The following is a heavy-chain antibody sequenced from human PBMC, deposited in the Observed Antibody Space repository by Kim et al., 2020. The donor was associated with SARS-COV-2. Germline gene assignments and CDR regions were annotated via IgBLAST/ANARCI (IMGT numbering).Heavy chain of an antibody. CDR3: ARYGKRITMVRGVTQYYYYGMDV. J-gene: IGHJ6*02. Sequence: GGSLRLSCAASGFTFSSYGMHWVRQAPGKGLEWVAVIWYDGSNKYYADSVKGRFTISRDNSKNTLYLQMNSLRAEDTAVYYCARYGKRITMVRGVTQYYYYGMDVWGQGTTVTVSS. V-gene: IGHV3-33*01. CDR1: GFTFSSYG. D-gene: IGHD3-10*01. CDR2: IWYDGSNK.